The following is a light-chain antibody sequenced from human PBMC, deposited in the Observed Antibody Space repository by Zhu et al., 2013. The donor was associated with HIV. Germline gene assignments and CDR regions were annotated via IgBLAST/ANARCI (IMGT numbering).Light chain of an antibody. CDR3: LQYGRSPYT. J-gene: IGKJ2*01. Sequence: IVLTQSPATLSVSPGERATLSCRASQSVSSDFAWYQQKPGQAPRLLIYDASIRATGIPARFSGSGSGTEFTLTISSLQSEDFAVYYCLQYGRSPYTFGRGTKLEIK. V-gene: IGKV3-15*01. CDR1: QSVSSD. CDR2: DAS.